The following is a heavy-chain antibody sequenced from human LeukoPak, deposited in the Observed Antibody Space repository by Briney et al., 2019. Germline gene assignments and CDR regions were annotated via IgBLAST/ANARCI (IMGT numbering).Heavy chain of an antibody. CDR1: GGSFSDYY. J-gene: IGHJ4*02. CDR3: ATLDYVLRYFDWTNEGY. V-gene: IGHV4-34*01. CDR2: INHSGST. Sequence: RPSETLSLTCAVYGGSFSDYYWSWIRQPPGKGLEWIGEINHSGSTNYNPSLKSRVTISVDTSKNQFSLKLSSVTAADTAVYYGATLDYVLRYFDWTNEGYWGQGTLVTVSS. D-gene: IGHD3-9*01.